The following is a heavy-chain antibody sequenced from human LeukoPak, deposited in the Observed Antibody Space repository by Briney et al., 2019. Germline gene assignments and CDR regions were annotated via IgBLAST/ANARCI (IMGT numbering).Heavy chain of an antibody. D-gene: IGHD2-15*01. J-gene: IGHJ4*02. V-gene: IGHV1-8*01. CDR3: ARALRVVVAAMHRAYYFDY. Sequence: ASVKVSCKASGYTFTSYDINWVRQATGQGLEWMGWMNPNSGNTGYAQKFQGRVTMTRNTSISTAYMELSSLRSEDTAVYYCARALRVVVAAMHRAYYFDYWGQGTLVTVSS. CDR2: MNPNSGNT. CDR1: GYTFTSYD.